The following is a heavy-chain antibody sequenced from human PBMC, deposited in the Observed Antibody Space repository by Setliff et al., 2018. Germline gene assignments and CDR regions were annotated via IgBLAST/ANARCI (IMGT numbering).Heavy chain of an antibody. CDR1: GETFTDSI. J-gene: IGHJ4*02. Sequence: GASGKVSCKASGETFTDSIVNGGSQAPGKGMEGVGWLSPYSGITYSAQKFQGRLTLTTDTSTTTAYMELRSLTSGDTAIYYCARLVRYCSTRTCQRASGDEYLGQGTLVTVSS. CDR3: ARLVRYCSTRTCQRASGDEY. D-gene: IGHD2-8*01. CDR2: LSPYSGIT. V-gene: IGHV1-18*01.